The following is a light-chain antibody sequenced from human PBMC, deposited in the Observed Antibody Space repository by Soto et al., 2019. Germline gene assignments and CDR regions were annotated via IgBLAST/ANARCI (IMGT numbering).Light chain of an antibody. CDR2: DVS. J-gene: IGLJ2*01. CDR1: SGDVGGYNF. V-gene: IGLV2-11*01. Sequence: QSALTQPRSVSGSPGQSVTISCTGTSGDVGGYNFVSWYQPHPGKVPKLVIFDVSHRPSGVPDRFSGSKSGNTAYLTISGLQAEDEADYYCCSYGGSYTWVFGVGTKLTVL. CDR3: CSYGGSYTWV.